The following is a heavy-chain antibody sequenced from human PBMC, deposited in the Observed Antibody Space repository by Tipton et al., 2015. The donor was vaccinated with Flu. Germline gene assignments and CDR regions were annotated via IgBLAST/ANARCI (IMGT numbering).Heavy chain of an antibody. Sequence: LVKPTQTLTLTCTFSGFSLSTSGVGVGWIRQPPGKALEWLAIIFWDDDKRYSPSLKSRLTITKDTSKNQVVLTMTNMDPVDTATYYCAHRYSSSCFDFWGQGTPVPVSS. CDR3: AHRYSSSCFDF. D-gene: IGHD6-13*01. J-gene: IGHJ4*02. CDR1: GFSLSTSGVG. CDR2: IFWDDDK. V-gene: IGHV2-5*02.